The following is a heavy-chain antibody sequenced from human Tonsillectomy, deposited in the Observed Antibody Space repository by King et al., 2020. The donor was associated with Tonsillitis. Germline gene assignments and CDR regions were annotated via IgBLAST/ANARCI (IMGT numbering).Heavy chain of an antibody. CDR1: GGSISSGDYY. J-gene: IGHJ3*02. Sequence: VQLQESGPGLVKPSQTLSLTCTVSGGSISSGDYYWSWIRQPPGKGLEWIGYIYYSGSTYYNPSLKSRVTMSVDTSKNQFSLKLSSVTAADTAVYYCARAPITLVRGVREVFAFDIWGKGKMVPVSS. CDR3: ARAPITLVRGVREVFAFDI. V-gene: IGHV4-30-4*01. D-gene: IGHD3-10*01. CDR2: IYYSGST.